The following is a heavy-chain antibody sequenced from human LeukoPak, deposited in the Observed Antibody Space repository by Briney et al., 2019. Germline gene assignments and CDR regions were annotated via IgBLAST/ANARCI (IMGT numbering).Heavy chain of an antibody. CDR3: ARVVAAVNWFDP. CDR1: GCSISSSTYH. V-gene: IGHV4-39*01. CDR2: IYYSGST. D-gene: IGHD2-15*01. J-gene: IGHJ5*02. Sequence: PSETLSLTCTVSGCSISSSTYHWGWIRQPPGKGLEWIGRIYYSGSTYYNPSLKSRVTISVDTSKNQFSLKLSSVTDADTAVYYCARVVAAVNWFDPWGQGTLVTVSS.